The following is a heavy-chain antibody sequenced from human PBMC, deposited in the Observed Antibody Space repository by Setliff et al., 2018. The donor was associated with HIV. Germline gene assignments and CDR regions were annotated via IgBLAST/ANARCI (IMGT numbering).Heavy chain of an antibody. J-gene: IGHJ4*02. D-gene: IGHD2-2*01. Sequence: ASVKVSCKASGYSFSSYGISWVRQAPGQGLEWMGWISAYNGNTNYAQKLQGRVIMTTQRSTSTAYMELRSLRSDDTAVYYCARDRPGMDCTTTSCYAPFDYWGQGTLVTVSS. CDR1: GYSFSSYG. CDR2: ISAYNGNT. CDR3: ARDRPGMDCTTTSCYAPFDY. V-gene: IGHV1-18*01.